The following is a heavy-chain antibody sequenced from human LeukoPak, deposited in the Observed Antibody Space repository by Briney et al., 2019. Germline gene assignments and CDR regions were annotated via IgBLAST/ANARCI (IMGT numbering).Heavy chain of an antibody. CDR1: GYTFTSYD. CDR3: ARDGLLWFGELI. CDR2: MNPNSGNT. D-gene: IGHD3-10*01. J-gene: IGHJ4*02. Sequence: ASVKVSCKASGYTFTSYDINWVRQATGQGLEWMGWMNPNSGNTGYAQKFQGRVTITRNTSISTAYMELSSLRSEDTAVYYCARDGLLWFGELIWGQGTLVTVSS. V-gene: IGHV1-8*03.